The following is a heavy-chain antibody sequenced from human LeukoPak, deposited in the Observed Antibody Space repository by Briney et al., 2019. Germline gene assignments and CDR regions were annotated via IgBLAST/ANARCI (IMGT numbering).Heavy chain of an antibody. V-gene: IGHV1-8*03. Sequence: ASVKVSCKASGYTFTSYDINWVRQATGQGLEWMGWMNPNSGNTGCAQKFQGRVTITRNTSISTAYMELSSLRSEDTAVYYCARFSFRSGKNAFDIWGQGTMVTVSS. CDR2: MNPNSGNT. D-gene: IGHD3-3*01. J-gene: IGHJ3*02. CDR1: GYTFTSYD. CDR3: ARFSFRSGKNAFDI.